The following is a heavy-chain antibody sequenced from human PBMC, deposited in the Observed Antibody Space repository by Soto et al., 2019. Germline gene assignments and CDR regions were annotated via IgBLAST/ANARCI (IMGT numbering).Heavy chain of an antibody. CDR2: IVVGSGNT. V-gene: IGHV1-58*02. D-gene: IGHD2-15*01. CDR1: GFTFTSSA. CDR3: ARDVGYCSGGSCPPDTAMAKYNWFDP. J-gene: IGHJ5*02. Sequence: SVKVSCKASGFTFTSSAMQWVRQARGQRLEWIGWIVVGSGNTNYAQKFQERVTITRDMSTSTAYMELSSLRSEDTAVYYCARDVGYCSGGSCPPDTAMAKYNWFDPWGQGTLVTVSS.